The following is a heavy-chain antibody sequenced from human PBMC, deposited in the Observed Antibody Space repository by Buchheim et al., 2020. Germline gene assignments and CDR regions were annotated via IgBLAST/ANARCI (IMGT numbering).Heavy chain of an antibody. J-gene: IGHJ4*02. CDR3: ARSGYYYDSSGYYPYYFDY. CDR2: IYSGGST. Sequence: EVQLVETGGGLIQPGGSLRLSCAASGFTVSSNYMSWVRQAPGKGLEWVSVIYSGGSTYYADSVKGRFTISRDNSKNTRYLQMNSLRAEDTAVYYCARSGYYYDSSGYYPYYFDYWGQGTL. V-gene: IGHV3-53*02. D-gene: IGHD3-22*01. CDR1: GFTVSSNY.